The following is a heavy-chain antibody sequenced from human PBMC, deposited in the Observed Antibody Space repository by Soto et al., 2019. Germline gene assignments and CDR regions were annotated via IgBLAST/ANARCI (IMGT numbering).Heavy chain of an antibody. V-gene: IGHV3-15*01. D-gene: IGHD3-16*01. J-gene: IGHJ4*02. Sequence: DVQLVESGGGFVKPGGSLRLSCAASGLTFNDFWMSWVRQAPGKGVEWVGRIKTKAEGETTEHAAPVKGRFTISRDDSKNIVHLEMINLKTEVTAVYYCWVRGGWRGRWGQAMVVTVPS. CDR3: WVRGGWRGR. CDR1: GLTFNDFW. CDR2: IKTKAEGETT.